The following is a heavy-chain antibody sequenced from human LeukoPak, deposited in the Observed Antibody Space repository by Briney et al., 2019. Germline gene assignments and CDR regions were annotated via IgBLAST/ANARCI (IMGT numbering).Heavy chain of an antibody. V-gene: IGHV3-23*01. CDR1: GFTFRNYA. CDR3: ARKVGGTPSFDI. Sequence: PGGSLRLSCAASGFTFRNYALSWVRQAPGKGLEWVSHVTGSGDSTYYGDSVKGRFSIFRDNSKNTMYLQMNSLRVEDTAVYYCARKVGGTPSFDIWGRGTMVTVSS. J-gene: IGHJ3*02. D-gene: IGHD2-15*01. CDR2: VTGSGDST.